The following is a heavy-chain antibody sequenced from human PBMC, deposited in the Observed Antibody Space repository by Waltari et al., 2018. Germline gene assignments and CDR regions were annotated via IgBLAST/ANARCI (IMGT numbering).Heavy chain of an antibody. CDR2: IWYDGSNK. Sequence: QVQLVESGGGVVQPGRSLRLSCAASGFTFSSSGMHWVRQAPGKGLEWVAVIWYDGSNKYYADSVKGRFTISRDNSKNTLYLQMNSLRAEDTAMYYCAKGSSWLVDYWGQGTLVTVSS. CDR1: GFTFSSSG. V-gene: IGHV3-30*18. J-gene: IGHJ4*02. CDR3: AKGSSWLVDY. D-gene: IGHD6-13*01.